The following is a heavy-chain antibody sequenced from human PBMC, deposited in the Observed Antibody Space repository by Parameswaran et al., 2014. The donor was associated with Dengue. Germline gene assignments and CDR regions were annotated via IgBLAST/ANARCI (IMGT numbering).Heavy chain of an antibody. D-gene: IGHD1-26*01. CDR2: ISSSSSYI. J-gene: IGHJ6*02. CDR3: ARDLGAGSPEFIYYYYYGMDV. Sequence: VRQAPGKGLEWVSSISSSSSYIYYADSVKGRFTISRDNAKNSLYLQMNSLRAEDTAVYYCARDLGAGSPEFIYYYYYGMDVWGQGTTVTVSS. V-gene: IGHV3-21*01.